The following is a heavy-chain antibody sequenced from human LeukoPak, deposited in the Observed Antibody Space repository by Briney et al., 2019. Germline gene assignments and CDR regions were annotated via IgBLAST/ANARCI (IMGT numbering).Heavy chain of an antibody. D-gene: IGHD1-1*01. CDR1: GGTFSSYA. CDR3: ARVKKSRTTGRYYYYRDV. Sequence: ASVEVSCKASGGTFSSYAISWVRQAPGQGLEWMGWMNPNSGNTGYAQKFQGRVTITRNTSISTAYMELSSLRSEDTAVYYCARVKKSRTTGRYYYYRDVWGKGTTGTVSS. CDR2: MNPNSGNT. V-gene: IGHV1-8*03. J-gene: IGHJ6*03.